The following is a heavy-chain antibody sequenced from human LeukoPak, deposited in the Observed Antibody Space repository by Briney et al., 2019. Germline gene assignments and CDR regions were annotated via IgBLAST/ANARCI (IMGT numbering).Heavy chain of an antibody. CDR1: GFTFRNSW. J-gene: IGHJ4*02. V-gene: IGHV3-74*01. CDR2: VTSDGSTT. D-gene: IGHD3-22*01. Sequence: GGSLRLSCAASGFTFRNSWMHWVRQAPGKVLVWVSRVTSDGSTTSYADSVKGRFTISRDNSRDTLYLQMNSLRAEDTAVYYCAKDGDDSIDYWGQGTLVTVSS. CDR3: AKDGDDSIDY.